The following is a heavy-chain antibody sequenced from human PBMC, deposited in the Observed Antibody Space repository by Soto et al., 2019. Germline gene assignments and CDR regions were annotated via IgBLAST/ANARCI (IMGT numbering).Heavy chain of an antibody. D-gene: IGHD3-16*01. V-gene: IGHV4-59*08. CDR1: GASINNYY. J-gene: IGHJ4*02. Sequence: SETLSLTCTVSGASINNYYWSWIRQPPGKGLELIGYISHTGTTHYNPSLRSRVTISVDTSKNQFSLNLRSVTAADSAVYYCGRSHGGYWGQGTPVTVS. CDR3: GRSHGGY. CDR2: ISHTGTT.